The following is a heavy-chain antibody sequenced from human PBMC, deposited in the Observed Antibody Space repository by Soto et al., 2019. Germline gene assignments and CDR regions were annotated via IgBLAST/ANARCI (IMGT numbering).Heavy chain of an antibody. V-gene: IGHV4-34*01. J-gene: IGHJ6*02. Sequence: SSETLSLTCAVYGGSFSGYYWSWIRQPPGKGLEWIGEINHSGSTNYNPSLKSRVTISVDTSKNQFSLKLSSVTAADTAVYYCARGRYNWNYNYYYYYGMDVWGQGTTVTVSS. CDR3: ARGRYNWNYNYYYYYGMDV. D-gene: IGHD1-7*01. CDR1: GGSFSGYY. CDR2: INHSGST.